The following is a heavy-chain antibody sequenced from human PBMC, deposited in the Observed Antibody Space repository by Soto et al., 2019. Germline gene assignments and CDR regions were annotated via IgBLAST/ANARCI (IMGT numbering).Heavy chain of an antibody. CDR2: ISSIDSST. J-gene: IGHJ4*02. CDR1: GFTFSNYA. Sequence: EVQLLESGGGLVQPGGSLRLSCAASGFTFSNYALSWVRQAPGKGLEWVSSISSIDSSTNYADSVRGRFTISRDNSKNTLYLQINSLRAEDTAVYYCAKDGKGGYGGYELDCWGQGTLVTDSS. CDR3: AKDGKGGYGGYELDC. D-gene: IGHD5-12*01. V-gene: IGHV3-23*01.